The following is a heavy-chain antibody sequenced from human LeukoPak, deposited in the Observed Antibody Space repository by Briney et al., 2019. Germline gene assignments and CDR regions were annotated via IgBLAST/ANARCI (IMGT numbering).Heavy chain of an antibody. Sequence: SQTLSLTCAISGDSVSSNSAAWNWIRQSPSRGLEWLGRTYYRSKWYNDYAVSVKSRITINPDTSKNQFSLKLSSVTAADTAVYYCARDPYEFRQQLVLWFDPWGQGTLVTVSS. V-gene: IGHV6-1*01. D-gene: IGHD6-13*01. CDR2: TYYRSKWYN. CDR1: GDSVSSNSAA. J-gene: IGHJ5*02. CDR3: ARDPYEFRQQLVLWFDP.